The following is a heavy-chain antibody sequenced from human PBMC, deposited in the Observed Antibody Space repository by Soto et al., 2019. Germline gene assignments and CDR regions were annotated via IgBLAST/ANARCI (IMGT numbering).Heavy chain of an antibody. CDR1: RGCISSGDYY. J-gene: IGHJ3*02. Sequence: SETRSLTCTVSRGCISSGDYYWSWIRNPPWKGLEWIGYIYYSGSTYYNPSLKSRVTISVDTSKNQFSLKLSSVTAADTAVYYCARHFWVLQPLDIWGQGTMVTVSS. V-gene: IGHV4-30-4*01. CDR2: IYYSGST. CDR3: ARHFWVLQPLDI. D-gene: IGHD3-3*02.